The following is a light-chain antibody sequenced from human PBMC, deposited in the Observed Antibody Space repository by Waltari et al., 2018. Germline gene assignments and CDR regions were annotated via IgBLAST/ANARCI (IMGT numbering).Light chain of an antibody. CDR3: QQYYDTPRT. Sequence: DIVMTQSPYTLAVSLGERATINCQSSQTVLSASDNNNYLAWSQQKLGQPPKLLIYWASTRASGVPARFSGSGSGTDFTLTISSLQAEDVAVYYCQQYYDTPRTFGQGTRVEIK. CDR2: WAS. V-gene: IGKV4-1*01. CDR1: QTVLSASDNNNY. J-gene: IGKJ1*01.